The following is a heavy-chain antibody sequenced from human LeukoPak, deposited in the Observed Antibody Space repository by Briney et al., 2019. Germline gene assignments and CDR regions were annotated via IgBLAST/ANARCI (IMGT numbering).Heavy chain of an antibody. J-gene: IGHJ4*02. CDR2: IIPIFGTA. CDR1: GGTFSSYA. Sequence: SVKVSCKASGGTFSSYAISWVRQAPGQGLEWIGRIIPIFGTANYAQKFQGRVTITTDESTSTAYMELSSLRSEDTAVYYCARANRSRLYFDYWGQGTQVTVSS. V-gene: IGHV1-69*05. D-gene: IGHD1-1*01. CDR3: ARANRSRLYFDY.